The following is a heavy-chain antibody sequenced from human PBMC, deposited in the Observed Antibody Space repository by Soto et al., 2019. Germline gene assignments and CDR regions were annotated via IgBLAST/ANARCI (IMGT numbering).Heavy chain of an antibody. CDR1: GFTFSSYW. CDR3: ARGILGDGTCDI. D-gene: IGHD3-10*01. J-gene: IGHJ3*02. CDR2: INQGGSQK. V-gene: IGHV3-7*05. Sequence: EVQLVESGGGLVQPGGSLRLSCAASGFTFSSYWMTWVRQAPGKGLEWVANINQGGSQKFYVDSVKGRFTISRDNARHSLYLQMSSLRAEDKAVNYCARGILGDGTCDIWGQGTMVTVSS.